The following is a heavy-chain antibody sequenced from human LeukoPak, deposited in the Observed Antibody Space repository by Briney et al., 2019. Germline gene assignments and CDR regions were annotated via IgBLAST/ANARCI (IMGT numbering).Heavy chain of an antibody. D-gene: IGHD3-22*01. J-gene: IGHJ4*02. Sequence: SETLSLTCTVSGGSISSGSYYWSWIRQPAGKGLEWIGRIYTSGSTNYNPSLKSRVTISVDTSKNQFSLKLSSVTAADTAVYYCASPVDPAMIALAYWGQGTLVTVSS. CDR1: GGSISSGSYY. V-gene: IGHV4-61*02. CDR3: ASPVDPAMIALAY. CDR2: IYTSGST.